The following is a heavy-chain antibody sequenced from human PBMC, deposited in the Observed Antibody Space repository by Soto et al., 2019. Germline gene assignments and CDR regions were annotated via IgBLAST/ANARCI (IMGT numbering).Heavy chain of an antibody. CDR3: AKGNYDISRISLNWFDP. CDR2: ISYDGRNK. CDR1: GFTFSNYA. D-gene: IGHD3-22*01. Sequence: PGGSLRLSCAASGFTFSNYAMHWVRQAPGKGPEWVAAISYDGRNKYYADSVKGRFTISRDNSKNTLDLQMNSLRAEDTAVYYCAKGNYDISRISLNWFDPWGQATLVTVSS. J-gene: IGHJ5*02. V-gene: IGHV3-30*18.